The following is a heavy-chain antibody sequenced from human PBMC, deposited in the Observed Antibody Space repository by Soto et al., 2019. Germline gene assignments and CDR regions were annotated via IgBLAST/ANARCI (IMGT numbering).Heavy chain of an antibody. CDR3: AASIFYYGMDV. J-gene: IGHJ6*02. Sequence: GESLKISCKGSGYTFTNYWIGWVRRMPGKGLEWMGIIYPGDSDTKYNPSFQGQVTISADKSITTTYLRWTSLKASDTATYYCAASIFYYGMDVWGQGTTVTVSS. CDR2: IYPGDSDT. CDR1: GYTFTNYW. V-gene: IGHV5-51*01.